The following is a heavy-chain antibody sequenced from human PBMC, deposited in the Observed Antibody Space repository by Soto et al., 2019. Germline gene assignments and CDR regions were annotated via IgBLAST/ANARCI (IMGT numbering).Heavy chain of an antibody. J-gene: IGHJ4*02. V-gene: IGHV3-30*18. CDR3: AKDNDGYNFDY. CDR2: ISYDGSNK. CDR1: GFTFSSYG. Sequence: GGSLRLSCAASGFTFSSYGMHWVRQAPGKGLEWVAVISYDGSNKYYADSVKGRFTISRDNSKNTLYLQMNSLRAEDTAVYYCAKDNDGYNFDYWGQGTLVTVSS. D-gene: IGHD5-12*01.